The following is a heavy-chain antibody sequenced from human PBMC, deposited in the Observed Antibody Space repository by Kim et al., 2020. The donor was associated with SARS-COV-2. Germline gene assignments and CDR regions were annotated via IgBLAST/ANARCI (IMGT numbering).Heavy chain of an antibody. J-gene: IGHJ4*02. CDR2: MYYSGST. Sequence: SETLSLTCTVSGGPISSYYWSWIRQPPGKGLEWTGYMYYSGSTNYNPSLKSRVTISVDTSKNQFSLKLSSVTAADTAVYYCARGRTFFGVVNYFDYWGQGTLVTVSS. CDR1: GGPISSYY. CDR3: ARGRTFFGVVNYFDY. V-gene: IGHV4-59*01. D-gene: IGHD3-3*01.